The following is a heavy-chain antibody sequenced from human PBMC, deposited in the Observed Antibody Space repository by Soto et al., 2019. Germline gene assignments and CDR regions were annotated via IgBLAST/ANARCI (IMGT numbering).Heavy chain of an antibody. J-gene: IGHJ4*02. Sequence: QVQLVQSGAEVKKPGASVKVSCKASGYTFTTYGMSWVRQAPGQGLDWMGWISTYNGNTKYAERLEGRVTMTKDTTTRQAYRELRSLRFDDKAVYYCARGPTDYYDNSGNYFLDYGGQGTLVTVSS. CDR1: GYTFTTYG. V-gene: IGHV1-18*01. CDR2: ISTYNGNT. CDR3: ARGPTDYYDNSGNYFLDY. D-gene: IGHD3-22*01.